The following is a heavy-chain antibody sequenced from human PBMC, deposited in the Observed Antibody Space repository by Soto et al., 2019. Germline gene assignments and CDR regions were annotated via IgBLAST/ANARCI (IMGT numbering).Heavy chain of an antibody. CDR3: ARDENGDSGRAFDP. J-gene: IGHJ5*02. Sequence: SETLSLTCTVSGGSISSYYWSWIRQPPGKGLEWIGRIYTSGNTNYNPSLKGRVTMSVDMSKNQFSLKLSSVAPADTAVYYCARDENGDSGRAFDPWGQGTLVTVSS. CDR1: GGSISSYY. D-gene: IGHD4-17*01. CDR2: IYTSGNT. V-gene: IGHV4-4*07.